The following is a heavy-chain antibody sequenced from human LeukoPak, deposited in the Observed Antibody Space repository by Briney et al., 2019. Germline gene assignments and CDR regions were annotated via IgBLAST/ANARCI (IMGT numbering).Heavy chain of an antibody. V-gene: IGHV3-74*01. CDR3: AREHSGYDFPGRDYYYIDV. Sequence: PGGSLRLSCAASGFTFSSYWMHWVRQAPGKGLVWVSRINSDGSSTSYADSVKGRFTISRDNAKNTLYLQMNSLRAEDTAVYYCAREHSGYDFPGRDYYYIDVWGKGTTVTVSS. D-gene: IGHD5-12*01. CDR1: GFTFSSYW. CDR2: INSDGSST. J-gene: IGHJ6*03.